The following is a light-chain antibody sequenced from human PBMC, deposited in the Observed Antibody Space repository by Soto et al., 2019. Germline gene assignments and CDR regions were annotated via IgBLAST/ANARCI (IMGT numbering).Light chain of an antibody. CDR3: QQYGSSPRT. Sequence: EIVLTQSPDTLSLSPGERATLSCRASQSVSSSYLAWYQQKPGQAPTLLIYGASIRAAGIPDRFSGSGSGTDFTLTITRLEPDDFAVYYCQQYGSSPRTFGQGTKVDIK. J-gene: IGKJ1*01. CDR2: GAS. CDR1: QSVSSSY. V-gene: IGKV3-20*01.